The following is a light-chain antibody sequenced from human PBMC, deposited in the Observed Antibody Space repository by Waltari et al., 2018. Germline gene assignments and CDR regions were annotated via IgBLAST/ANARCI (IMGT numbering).Light chain of an antibody. V-gene: IGKV3-15*01. Sequence: EVVMTQSPATLSVSPGERGTLSCRASQSVGSFLAWYQQKPGQAPRLLIYRASTRATGIPARFSGSGSATDFTLTISSLQSEDFAVYYCQQYCSSPLTFGGGTKVEIK. CDR3: QQYCSSPLT. J-gene: IGKJ4*01. CDR1: QSVGSF. CDR2: RAS.